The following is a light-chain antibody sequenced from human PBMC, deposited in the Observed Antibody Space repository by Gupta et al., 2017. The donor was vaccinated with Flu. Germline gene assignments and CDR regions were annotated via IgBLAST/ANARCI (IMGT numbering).Light chain of an antibody. CDR2: GAS. Sequence: EIVMTQSPATLSVSPGERATLSCRASQSVSSNLAWYQQKPGQAPRLLTYGASTRATGIPARFSGSGYGTEFTLTISSRQSEDFAVYYCQQYKNWPSYTFGQGTKLEIK. CDR1: QSVSSN. J-gene: IGKJ2*01. CDR3: QQYKNWPSYT. V-gene: IGKV3-15*01.